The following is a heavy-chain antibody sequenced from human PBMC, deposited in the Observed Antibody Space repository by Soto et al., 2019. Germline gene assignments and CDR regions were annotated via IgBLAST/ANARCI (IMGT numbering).Heavy chain of an antibody. V-gene: IGHV3-21*01. Sequence: GGSLRLSCAASGFTFTRYSMNWARQAPGKGLEWVSSISSTTNYIYYADSMKGRFTVSRDNAKNSVYLEMNSLSAEDTAVYYCARESEDLTSNFDYWGQGTLVTVAS. CDR2: ISSTTNYI. J-gene: IGHJ4*02. CDR3: ARESEDLTSNFDY. CDR1: GFTFTRYS.